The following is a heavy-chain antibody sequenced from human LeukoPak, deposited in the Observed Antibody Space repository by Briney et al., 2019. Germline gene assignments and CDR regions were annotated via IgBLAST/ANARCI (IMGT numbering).Heavy chain of an antibody. J-gene: IGHJ5*02. CDR2: INHSGST. CDR1: GGSFSGYY. D-gene: IGHD3-10*01. Sequence: SETLSLTCAVYGGSFSGYYWSWIRQPPRKGLEWIGEINHSGSTNYNPSLKSRVTISVDTSKNQFSLKLSSVTAADTAVYYCARGLRRRGSGSYYNVLVWFDPWGQGTLVTVSS. V-gene: IGHV4-34*01. CDR3: ARGLRRRGSGSYYNVLVWFDP.